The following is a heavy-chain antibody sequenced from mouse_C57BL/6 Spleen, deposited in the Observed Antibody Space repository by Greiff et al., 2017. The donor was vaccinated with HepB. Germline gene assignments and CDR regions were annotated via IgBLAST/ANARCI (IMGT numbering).Heavy chain of an antibody. CDR2: ISSGGDYI. J-gene: IGHJ4*01. D-gene: IGHD2-4*01. CDR1: GFTFSSYA. V-gene: IGHV5-9-1*02. Sequence: EVQLVESGEGLVKPGGSLKLSCAASGFTFSSYAMSWVRQTPEKRLEWVAYISSGGDYIYYADTVKGRFTISRDNARNTLYLQMSSLKSEDTAMYYCTRAKIDYDYANYAMDYWGQGTSVTVSS. CDR3: TRAKIDYDYANYAMDY.